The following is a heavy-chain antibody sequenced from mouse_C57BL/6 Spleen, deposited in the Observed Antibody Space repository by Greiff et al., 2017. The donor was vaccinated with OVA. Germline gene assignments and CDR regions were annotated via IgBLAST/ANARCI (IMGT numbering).Heavy chain of an antibody. D-gene: IGHD1-1*01. V-gene: IGHV1-81*01. Sequence: QVQLQQSGAELARPGASVKLSCKASGYTFSSYGISWVKQRTGQGLEWIGEIYPRSGNTYYNEKFKGKATLTADKSSSTAYMELRSLTSEDSAVYFCARRGTTVVASSPYSYFDVWGTGTTVTVSS. CDR2: IYPRSGNT. CDR3: ARRGTTVVASSPYSYFDV. CDR1: GYTFSSYG. J-gene: IGHJ1*03.